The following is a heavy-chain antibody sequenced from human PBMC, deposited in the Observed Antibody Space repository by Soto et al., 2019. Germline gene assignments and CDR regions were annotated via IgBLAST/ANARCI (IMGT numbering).Heavy chain of an antibody. J-gene: IGHJ4*02. D-gene: IGHD6-6*01. CDR3: AHPSYSNSFLFFDY. CDR1: GFSFSSRGVG. Sequence: QITLKESGPTLVRPTQTLTLTCTFSGFSFSSRGVGVGWIRQPPGKALEWLALIYWDDDKRYSPSLKGRLTITKDTAKNPVSLTMTNMDPVDTATSYFAHPSYSNSFLFFDYWGQGALVTVSS. CDR2: IYWDDDK. V-gene: IGHV2-5*02.